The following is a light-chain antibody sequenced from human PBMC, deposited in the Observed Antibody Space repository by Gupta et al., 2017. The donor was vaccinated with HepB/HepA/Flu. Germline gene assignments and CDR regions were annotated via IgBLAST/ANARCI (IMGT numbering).Light chain of an antibody. CDR3: QQYGSSPSS. CDR1: QRVSSSY. CDR2: GAS. J-gene: IGKJ2*04. Sequence: LPQPPGTLSLSPGERSTLSCRASQRVSSSYLAWYQQKPGQAPRLLIYGASSRATGIPDRFSGSGSGTDFTLTISRLEPEDFAVYYCQQYGSSPSSFGQGTKLEIK. V-gene: IGKV3-20*01.